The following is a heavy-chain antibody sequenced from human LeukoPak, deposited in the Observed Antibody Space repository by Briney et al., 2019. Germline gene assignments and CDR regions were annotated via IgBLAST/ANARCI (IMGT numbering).Heavy chain of an antibody. Sequence: KTGGSLRLSCAASGFIFSNYGMSWVRQAPGKGLEWVSSISSSGESTYYADFVKGRFTISRDNFKNTLDLQMNSLRAEDTARYYCAKDSRRGYYDSSYYFDYWGQEILVTVSS. J-gene: IGHJ4*02. CDR2: ISSSGEST. V-gene: IGHV3-23*01. D-gene: IGHD3-22*01. CDR3: AKDSRRGYYDSSYYFDY. CDR1: GFIFSNYG.